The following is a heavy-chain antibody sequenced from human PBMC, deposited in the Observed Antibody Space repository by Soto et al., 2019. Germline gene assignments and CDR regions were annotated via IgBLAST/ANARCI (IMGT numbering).Heavy chain of an antibody. D-gene: IGHD3-3*01. CDR2: IYSGGST. J-gene: IGHJ6*02. CDR1: GFTVSSNY. Sequence: EVQLVETGGGLIQPGGSLRLSCAASGFTVSSNYMSWVRQAPGKGLEWVSVIYSGGSTYYADSVKGRFTISRDNSKNTLYLQMNSLRAEDTAVYYCARNKGIFRVVTAHGRDVWGHGTTVTVSS. V-gene: IGHV3-53*02. CDR3: ARNKGIFRVVTAHGRDV.